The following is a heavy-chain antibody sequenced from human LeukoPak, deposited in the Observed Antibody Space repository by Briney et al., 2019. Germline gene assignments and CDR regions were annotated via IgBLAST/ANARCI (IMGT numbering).Heavy chain of an antibody. J-gene: IGHJ6*02. Sequence: GGSLRLSCAASGFTFSNYDMHWVRQAPGKGLEWVAITWSDGSDKYYADSVKGRFTISRDNAQTSLYLHMNSLRAEDTAVYYCARDPYSSSWSYGMDVWGQGTTVTVSS. D-gene: IGHD6-13*01. CDR2: TWSDGSDK. CDR3: ARDPYSSSWSYGMDV. CDR1: GFTFSNYD. V-gene: IGHV3-33*01.